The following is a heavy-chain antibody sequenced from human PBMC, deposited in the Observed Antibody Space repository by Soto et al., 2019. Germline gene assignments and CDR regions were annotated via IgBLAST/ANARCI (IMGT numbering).Heavy chain of an antibody. CDR3: ASDVVVVAATGGDY. D-gene: IGHD2-15*01. J-gene: IGHJ4*02. V-gene: IGHV3-30-3*01. Sequence: GGSLRLSCAASGFTFSSYAMHWVRQAPGKGLEWVAVISYDGSNKYYADSVKGRFTISRDNSKNTLYLQMNSLRAEDTAVYYCASDVVVVAATGGDYWGQGTLVTSPQ. CDR2: ISYDGSNK. CDR1: GFTFSSYA.